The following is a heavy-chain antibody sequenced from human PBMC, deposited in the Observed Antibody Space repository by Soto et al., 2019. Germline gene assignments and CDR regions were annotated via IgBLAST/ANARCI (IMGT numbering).Heavy chain of an antibody. CDR1: GYTFTSYD. CDR3: ARGGGYCTNGVCRYYFDY. D-gene: IGHD2-8*01. CDR2: MNPNSGNT. Sequence: VASVKVSCKASGYTFTSYDINWVRQATGQGLEWMGWMNPNSGNTGYAQKFQGRVTMTRNTSISTAYMELSSLRSEDTAVYYCARGGGYCTNGVCRYYFDYWGQGTLVTVSS. J-gene: IGHJ4*02. V-gene: IGHV1-8*01.